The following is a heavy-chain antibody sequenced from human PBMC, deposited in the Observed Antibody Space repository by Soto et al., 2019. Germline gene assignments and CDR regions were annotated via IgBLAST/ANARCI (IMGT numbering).Heavy chain of an antibody. CDR3: ACWAGSSRTTYWGPLDY. CDR2: ITRSGGST. D-gene: IGHD1-7*01. Sequence: EVKLLGSGGGLVQPGGSLRLSCAASGFTFSSQEMTWVRQAPGKGLEWVSGITRSGGSTYYADSVKGRFTISRDNSQNTVYLKMNSLRAEDTAKYFGACWAGSSRTTYWGPLDYWGQEILVTVSS. V-gene: IGHV3-23*01. CDR1: GFTFSSQE. J-gene: IGHJ4*02.